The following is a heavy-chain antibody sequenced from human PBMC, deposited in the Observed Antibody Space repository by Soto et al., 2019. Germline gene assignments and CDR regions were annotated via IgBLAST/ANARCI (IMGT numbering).Heavy chain of an antibody. Sequence: PGGSLRLSCAASGFTFSSYWMHWVRQAPGKGLVWVSRINSDGSSTSYADSVKGRFTISRDNAKNTLYLQMNSLRAGDTAVYYCARTTSGPGYSSSWHFDYWGQGTLVTVSS. CDR2: INSDGSST. V-gene: IGHV3-74*01. D-gene: IGHD6-13*01. CDR1: GFTFSSYW. CDR3: ARTTSGPGYSSSWHFDY. J-gene: IGHJ4*02.